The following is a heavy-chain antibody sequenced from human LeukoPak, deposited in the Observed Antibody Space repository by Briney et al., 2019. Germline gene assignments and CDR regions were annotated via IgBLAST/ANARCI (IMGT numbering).Heavy chain of an antibody. J-gene: IGHJ3*02. CDR3: ARGSYSDAFDI. Sequence: ASVTVSCKASGYTCTGYYVLWVRQAPGQGLEWLGWMNPNSGGTNYAQKFQGRVTMTRDTSISTAYMELSRLRSDDTAVYYCARGSYSDAFDIWGQGTMVTVSS. CDR2: MNPNSGGT. D-gene: IGHD2-15*01. CDR1: GYTCTGYY. V-gene: IGHV1-2*02.